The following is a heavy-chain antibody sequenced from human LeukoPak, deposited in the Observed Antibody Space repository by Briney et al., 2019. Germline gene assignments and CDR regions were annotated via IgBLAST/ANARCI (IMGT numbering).Heavy chain of an antibody. CDR3: AREGHYDILTGYSPLEYYFYYMDV. D-gene: IGHD3-9*01. V-gene: IGHV3-30*04. CDR2: ISSDGGEK. CDR1: GFTFRNYG. Sequence: GGSLRLSCEASGFTFRNYGIHWVRPTPGKGLEVVAGISSDGGEKHSADSVKGRFTISRDNSKSTLYLQMNSLRAEDTALYYCAREGHYDILTGYSPLEYYFYYMDVWGKGTTVTVSS. J-gene: IGHJ6*03.